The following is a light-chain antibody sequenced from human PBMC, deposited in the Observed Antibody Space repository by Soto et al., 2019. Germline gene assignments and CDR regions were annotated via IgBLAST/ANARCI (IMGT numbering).Light chain of an antibody. CDR1: QSLSKT. CDR3: RQDNAWPPGT. CDR2: VAS. V-gene: IGKV3D-15*01. Sequence: SQSLAILSLSQGEGATLSCRASQSLSKTLVWYQQKPGQAPRLLIDVASSRATGIPDRFSGSGSGTEFTLTISSLQSEDVAVYYCRQDNAWPPGTFAQRSKVDI. J-gene: IGKJ1*01.